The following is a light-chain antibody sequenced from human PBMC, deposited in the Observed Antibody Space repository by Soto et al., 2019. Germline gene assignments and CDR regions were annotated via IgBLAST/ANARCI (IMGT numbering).Light chain of an antibody. Sequence: QSVLTQSASVSGSPGQSITISCTGTSSDIGGYNYVSWYQQHPDKAPKLMFEVSNRPSGVSNRFSGSKSGNTASLTISGLLPEDEADYYCSSYTTSSTVAFGGGTKLTVL. CDR3: SSYTTSSTVA. CDR1: SSDIGGYNY. CDR2: EVS. V-gene: IGLV2-14*01. J-gene: IGLJ2*01.